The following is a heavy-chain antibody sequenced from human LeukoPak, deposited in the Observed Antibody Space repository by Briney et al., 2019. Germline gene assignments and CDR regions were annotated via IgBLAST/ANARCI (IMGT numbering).Heavy chain of an antibody. V-gene: IGHV3-33*05. CDR1: GFTFSTYG. Sequence: GGSLRLSCAASGFTFSTYGMHWVRQAPGKGLEWVAVISYDGSNKYYADSVKGRFTISRDNSKNTLYLQMNSLRAEDTAVYYCAKGVNYGSGSYFYYYYGMDVWGQGTTVTVSS. CDR3: AKGVNYGSGSYFYYYYGMDV. CDR2: ISYDGSNK. J-gene: IGHJ6*02. D-gene: IGHD3-10*01.